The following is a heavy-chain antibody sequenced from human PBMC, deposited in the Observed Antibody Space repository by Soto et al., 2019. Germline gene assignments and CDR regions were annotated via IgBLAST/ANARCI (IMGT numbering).Heavy chain of an antibody. CDR3: ARVALTGTTRVDY. Sequence: SETLSLTCTVSGGSISSAGYYWSWIRQHPGKGLEWIGYIYYSGSTYYNPSLKSRVTISVDTSKNQFSLKLSSVTAADTAVYYCARVALTGTTRVDYWGQGTLVTVSS. CDR2: IYYSGST. D-gene: IGHD1-7*01. V-gene: IGHV4-31*03. CDR1: GGSISSAGYY. J-gene: IGHJ4*02.